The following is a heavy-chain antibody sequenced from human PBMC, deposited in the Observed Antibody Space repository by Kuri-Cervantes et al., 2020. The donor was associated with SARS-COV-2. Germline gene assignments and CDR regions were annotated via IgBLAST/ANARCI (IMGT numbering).Heavy chain of an antibody. V-gene: IGHV3-21*01. CDR3: ARDRINDFDI. Sequence: GGSLRLSCAASGFTFSSYNMNWVRQAPGKGLEWVSSISSSRNYIYYADSVRGRVTISRDNAKNSLYLQMNSLRAEDTAVYYCARDRINDFDIWGQGARVTVSS. J-gene: IGHJ3*02. CDR1: GFTFSSYN. CDR2: ISSSRNYI. D-gene: IGHD2-15*01.